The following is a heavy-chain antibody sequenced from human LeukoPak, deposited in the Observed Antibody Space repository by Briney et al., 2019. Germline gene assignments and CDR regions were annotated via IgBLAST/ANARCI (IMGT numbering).Heavy chain of an antibody. CDR1: GFTFSSYW. V-gene: IGHV3-66*01. D-gene: IGHD3-10*01. Sequence: GGSLRLSCAASGFTFSSYWMSWVRQAPGKGLEWVSVIYSGGSTYYADSVKGRFTISRDNSKNTLYLQMNSLRAEDTAVYYCARDDGSGSYNLDYWGLGTLVTVSS. CDR3: ARDDGSGSYNLDY. J-gene: IGHJ4*02. CDR2: IYSGGST.